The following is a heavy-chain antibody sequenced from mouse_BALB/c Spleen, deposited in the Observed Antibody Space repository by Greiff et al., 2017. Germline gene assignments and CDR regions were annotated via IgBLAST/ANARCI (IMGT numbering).Heavy chain of an antibody. J-gene: IGHJ4*01. CDR1: GFTFSSFG. D-gene: IGHD3-1*01. CDR3: ARRSGLRGGAMDY. Sequence: EVMLVESGGGLVQPGGSRKLSCAASGFTFSSFGMHWVRQAPEKGLEWVAYISSGSSTIYYADTVKGRFTISRDNPKNTLFLQMTSLRSEDTAMYYCARRSGLRGGAMDYWGQGTSVTVSS. CDR2: ISSGSSTI. V-gene: IGHV5-17*02.